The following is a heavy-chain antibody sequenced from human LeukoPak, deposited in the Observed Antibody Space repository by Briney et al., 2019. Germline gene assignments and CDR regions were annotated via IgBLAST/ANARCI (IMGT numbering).Heavy chain of an antibody. V-gene: IGHV4-59*01. D-gene: IGHD6-19*01. Sequence: SETLSLTCTVSGGSISSYYWSWIRQPPGKGLGWIGYIYYSGSTNYNPSLKSRVTISVDTSKNQFSLKLSSVTAADTAVYYCARVSSGWYPDYWGQGTLVTVSS. CDR1: GGSISSYY. CDR2: IYYSGST. CDR3: ARVSSGWYPDY. J-gene: IGHJ4*02.